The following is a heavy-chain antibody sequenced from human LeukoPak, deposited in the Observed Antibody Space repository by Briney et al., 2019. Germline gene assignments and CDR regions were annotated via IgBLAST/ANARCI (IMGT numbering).Heavy chain of an antibody. CDR1: GFTFDDYA. V-gene: IGHV3-43D*03. J-gene: IGHJ6*02. Sequence: GGSLRLSCAASGFTFDDYAMHWVRQAPGKGLEWVSLISWDGGSTYYADSVKGRFTISRDNSKNSLYLQMNSLRAEDTALYYCAKVGSSGPWYYYGMDVWGQGTTVTVSS. CDR3: AKVGSSGPWYYYGMDV. D-gene: IGHD6-19*01. CDR2: ISWDGGST.